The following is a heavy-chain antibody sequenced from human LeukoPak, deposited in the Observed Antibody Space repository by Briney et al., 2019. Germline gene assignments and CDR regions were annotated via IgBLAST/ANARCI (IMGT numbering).Heavy chain of an antibody. CDR3: AREDYSNYAPYFDY. Sequence: GGSLRLSCAASGFTFSDYYMSWIRQAPGKGLEWLSYISSSGNTKYYADSVKGRFTISRDNAKNTLYLQLNSLRAEDTAVYYCAREDYSNYAPYFDYWGQGTLVTVSS. V-gene: IGHV3-11*04. CDR2: ISSSGNTK. D-gene: IGHD4-11*01. CDR1: GFTFSDYY. J-gene: IGHJ4*02.